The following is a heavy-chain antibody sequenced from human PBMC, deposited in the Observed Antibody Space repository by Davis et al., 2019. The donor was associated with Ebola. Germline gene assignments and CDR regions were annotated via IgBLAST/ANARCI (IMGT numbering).Heavy chain of an antibody. CDR3: ARWGHVVVTAIASYFDY. D-gene: IGHD2-21*02. J-gene: IGHJ4*02. Sequence: AASVKVSCKASGYTFTSYYMHWVRQAPGQGLECMGWINPNSGATNYAQKFQGRVTMTRDTSISTAYMELSRLRSDDTAVYYCARWGHVVVTAIASYFDYWGQGTLVTVSS. CDR2: INPNSGAT. V-gene: IGHV1-2*02. CDR1: GYTFTSYY.